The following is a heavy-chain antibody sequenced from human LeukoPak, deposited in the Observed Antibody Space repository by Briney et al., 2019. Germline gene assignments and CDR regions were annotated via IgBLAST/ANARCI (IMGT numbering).Heavy chain of an antibody. CDR1: GFTFSSYA. CDR2: VSYDGSNK. Sequence: GRSLRLSCAASGFTFSSYAMHWVRQAPGKGLEWVAVVSYDGSNKYYADSVKGRFTISRDNSKNTLYLQMNSLRAEDTAVYYCARDRLDIVVVVAAPFDAFDIWGQGTMVTVSS. D-gene: IGHD2-15*01. V-gene: IGHV3-30-3*01. J-gene: IGHJ3*02. CDR3: ARDRLDIVVVVAAPFDAFDI.